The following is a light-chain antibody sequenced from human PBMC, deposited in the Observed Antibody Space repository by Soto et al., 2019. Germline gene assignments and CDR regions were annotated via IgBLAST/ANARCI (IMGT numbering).Light chain of an antibody. CDR2: NTI. CDR1: TGAVTSDYY. Sequence: QTVVTQEPSLTVSPGGSVTLTCASSTGAVTSDYYPNWFQQKPGQAPRALIYNTINKHSWTPARFSGSLLGGKAALTLSGVQPEDEAKYDCLLYCGGARVFGGGTKLTVL. CDR3: LLYCGGARV. J-gene: IGLJ2*01. V-gene: IGLV7-43*01.